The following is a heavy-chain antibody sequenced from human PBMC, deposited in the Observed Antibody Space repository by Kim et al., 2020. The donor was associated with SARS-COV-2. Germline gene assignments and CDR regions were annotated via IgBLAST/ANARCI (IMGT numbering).Heavy chain of an antibody. J-gene: IGHJ4*02. V-gene: IGHV3-64D*06. CDR2: ISSNGGST. Sequence: GGSLRLSCSASGFTFSSYAMHWVRQAPGKGLEYVSAISSNGGSTYYADSVKGRFTISRDNSKNTPYLQMSSLRAEDTAVYYCVKAQNNWNYGSDYWGQGTLVTVSS. CDR1: GFTFSSYA. CDR3: VKAQNNWNYGSDY. D-gene: IGHD1-7*01.